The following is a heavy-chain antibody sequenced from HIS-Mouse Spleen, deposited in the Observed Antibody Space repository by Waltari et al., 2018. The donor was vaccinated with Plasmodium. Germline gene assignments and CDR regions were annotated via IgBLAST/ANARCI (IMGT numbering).Heavy chain of an antibody. CDR2: SNHSGRT. D-gene: IGHD4-17*01. CDR3: ARTGDYGGNS. CDR1: GGSFSGYY. J-gene: IGHJ4*02. Sequence: QVQLQQWGAGLLKPSETLSLTCAVYGGSFSGYYWSWIRQPPGKGLGWIGESNHSGRTNYTPSLKSRVTISVDTSTNQFSLKLSSVTAADTAVYYCARTGDYGGNSWGQGTLVTVSS. V-gene: IGHV4-34*01.